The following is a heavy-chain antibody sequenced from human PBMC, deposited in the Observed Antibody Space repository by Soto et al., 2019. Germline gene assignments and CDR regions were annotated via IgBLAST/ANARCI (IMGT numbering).Heavy chain of an antibody. CDR2: IYYSGST. CDR1: GGSISSYY. Sequence: SETLSLTCTVSGGSISSYYWSWIRQPPGKGLEWIGYIYYSGSTNYNPSLKSRVTISVDTSRNQFSLKLSSVTAADTAVYYCARDGDRDGYSFDYWGQGTLVTVSS. J-gene: IGHJ4*02. D-gene: IGHD7-27*01. CDR3: ARDGDRDGYSFDY. V-gene: IGHV4-59*01.